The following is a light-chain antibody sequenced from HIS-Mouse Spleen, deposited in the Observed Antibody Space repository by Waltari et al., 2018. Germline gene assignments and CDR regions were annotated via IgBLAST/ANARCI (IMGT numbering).Light chain of an antibody. V-gene: IGKV3-11*01. CDR2: DAS. Sequence: EIVLTQSPATLSLSPGERATLSCRASQSVSSYLAWYQQKPGQAPRLLIYDASNRATGIPARFSGSGYGTDFTLTISSLEPEDFAVYYWQQRSNWYTFGQGTKLEIK. CDR1: QSVSSY. J-gene: IGKJ2*01. CDR3: QQRSNWYT.